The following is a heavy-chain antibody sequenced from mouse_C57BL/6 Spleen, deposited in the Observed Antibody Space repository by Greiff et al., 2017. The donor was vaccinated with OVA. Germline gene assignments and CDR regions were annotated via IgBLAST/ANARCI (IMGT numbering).Heavy chain of an antibody. CDR2: IRSKSNNYAT. CDR3: VRDYYDYYFDY. D-gene: IGHD2-4*01. J-gene: IGHJ2*01. Sequence: EVKLMESGGGLVQPKGSLKLSCAASGFSFNTYAMNWVRQAPGKGLEWVARIRSKSNNYATYYADSVKDRFTISRDDSESMLYLQMNNLKTEDTAMYYCVRDYYDYYFDYWGQGTTLTVSS. CDR1: GFSFNTYA. V-gene: IGHV10-1*01.